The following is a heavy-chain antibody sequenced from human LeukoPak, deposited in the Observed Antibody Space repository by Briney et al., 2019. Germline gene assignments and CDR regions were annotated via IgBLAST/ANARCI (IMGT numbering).Heavy chain of an antibody. CDR2: ISYDGSNK. D-gene: IGHD2-15*01. CDR1: GFTFSSYG. Sequence: PGGSLRLSCAASGFTFSSYGMHWVRQAPGKGLEWVALISYDGSNKFYADSVKGRFTISRDNSKNTLYLQMNSLRAEDTAVYYCARSTVVGGGRGYFQLWGLGTLVTVSS. CDR3: ARSTVVGGGRGYFQL. J-gene: IGHJ1*01. V-gene: IGHV3-30*03.